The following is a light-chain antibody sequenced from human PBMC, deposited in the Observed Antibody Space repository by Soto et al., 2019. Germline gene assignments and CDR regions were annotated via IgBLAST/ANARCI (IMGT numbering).Light chain of an antibody. CDR3: QQYFSIPIT. Sequence: EIVLTQSPATLSLAPGERATLSCRASQGVSSYLAWYQQKPAQAPRLLIYDASNRATGIPARFSGSGSGTDFTLTISSLQAEDVAVYYCQQYFSIPITFGQGTRLEIK. V-gene: IGKV3D-11*01. J-gene: IGKJ5*01. CDR2: DAS. CDR1: QGVSSY.